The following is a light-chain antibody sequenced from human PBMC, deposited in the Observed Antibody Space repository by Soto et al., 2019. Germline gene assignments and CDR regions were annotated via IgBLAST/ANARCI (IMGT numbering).Light chain of an antibody. V-gene: IGKV3-20*01. Sequence: ETVLTQSTGTLSLFPGVWATLSWRAIQSLSSSYLAWYQQKPGQAPRLLIYGASNRATGVPDRFSGSGSGTDFTLTISRLEPEDFAVYYCQQYGTSPLWTFGQGTKVDIK. CDR2: GAS. CDR3: QQYGTSPLWT. CDR1: QSLSSSY. J-gene: IGKJ1*01.